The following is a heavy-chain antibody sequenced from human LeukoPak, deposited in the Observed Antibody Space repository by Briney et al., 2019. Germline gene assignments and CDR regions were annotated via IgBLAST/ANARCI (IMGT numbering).Heavy chain of an antibody. CDR2: IYYTGRN. D-gene: IGHD3-9*01. CDR3: ARGAVWFDWLGGYHMDV. Sequence: SETLSLTCTVSGGSISSSSYCWGWIRQPPGKGLEWIGSIYYTGRNYYNPSLKSRVTISVDTSKNQFSLKLSSVTAAGTAVYYCARGAVWFDWLGGYHMDVWGKGTTVIVSS. J-gene: IGHJ6*03. V-gene: IGHV4-39*07. CDR1: GGSISSSSYC.